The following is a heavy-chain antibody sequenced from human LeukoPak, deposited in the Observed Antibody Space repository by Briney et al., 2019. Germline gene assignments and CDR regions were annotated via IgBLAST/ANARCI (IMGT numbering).Heavy chain of an antibody. CDR1: GYTFTSYA. CDR2: INPNSGGT. D-gene: IGHD3-10*01. CDR3: ARMLWFGELLPDDY. J-gene: IGHJ4*02. V-gene: IGHV1-2*02. Sequence: EASVKVSCKASGYTFTSYAMNWVRQAPGQGLEWMGWINPNSGGTNYAQKFQGRVTMTRDTSISTAYMELSRLRSDDTAVYYCARMLWFGELLPDDYWGQGTLVTVSS.